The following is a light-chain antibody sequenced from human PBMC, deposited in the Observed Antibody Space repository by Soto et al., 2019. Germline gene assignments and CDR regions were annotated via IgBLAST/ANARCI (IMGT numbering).Light chain of an antibody. Sequence: QAVVTQPPSASGTPGQRVTISCSGSSSNVGSNTVDWYQLLPGTAPKRIIYHNNQRTSGVPDRLSGAKSGTSDSLAISGRQSEDEADYYCAVWDDTLKAVVFGGGTKLTVL. CDR2: HNN. J-gene: IGLJ2*01. CDR3: AVWDDTLKAVV. CDR1: SSNVGSNT. V-gene: IGLV1-44*01.